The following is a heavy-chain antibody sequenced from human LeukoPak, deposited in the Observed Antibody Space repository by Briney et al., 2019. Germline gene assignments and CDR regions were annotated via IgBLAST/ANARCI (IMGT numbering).Heavy chain of an antibody. V-gene: IGHV3-23*01. Sequence: PGGSLRLSCAASGFTFGSYAMSWVRQAPGKGLEWVSAISGSGGSTYYADSVKGRFTISRDTSKNTLSLQMNSLRAEDTAIYYCAKVGSSSFPYYFDYWSQGTLVTVSS. CDR2: ISGSGGST. CDR1: GFTFGSYA. J-gene: IGHJ4*02. CDR3: AKVGSSSFPYYFDY. D-gene: IGHD6-13*01.